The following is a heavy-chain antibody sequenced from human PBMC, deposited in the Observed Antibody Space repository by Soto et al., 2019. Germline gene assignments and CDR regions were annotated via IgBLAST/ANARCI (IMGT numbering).Heavy chain of an antibody. CDR3: ARATPSVATLGYGMDV. V-gene: IGHV4-31*03. Sequence: QVQLQESGPGLVKPSQTLSLTCTVSGGSINSGGYYWNWIRQHPGRGLEWMGYIYYTGSTYYNPSLKSRIIFSIDTSRNQFSLKVNSVTAADTAVYYCARATPSVATLGYGMDVWGQGTTVVVSS. CDR1: GGSINSGGYY. D-gene: IGHD5-12*01. J-gene: IGHJ6*02. CDR2: IYYTGST.